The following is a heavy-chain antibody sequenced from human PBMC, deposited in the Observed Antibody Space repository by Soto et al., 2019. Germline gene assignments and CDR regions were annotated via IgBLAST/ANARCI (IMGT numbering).Heavy chain of an antibody. D-gene: IGHD1-1*01. CDR1: GYTFTSYG. J-gene: IGHJ4*02. CDR2: ISTHNGNT. CDR3: ARGRYGDY. Sequence: QVHLVQSGAEVKKPGASVKVSCKASGYTFTSYGITWVRQAPGQGLEWMGWISTHNGNTDYAQKLQGRVIVTRDPSTSTAYREMRSLISDDTAGYYWARGRYGDYWGQGALVTVSS. V-gene: IGHV1-18*01.